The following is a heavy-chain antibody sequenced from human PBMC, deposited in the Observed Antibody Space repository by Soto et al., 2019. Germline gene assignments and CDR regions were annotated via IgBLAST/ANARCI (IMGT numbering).Heavy chain of an antibody. CDR2: ISSSSSYI. CDR1: GFTFSSYS. CDR3: ARTELGSYDSHNLDY. D-gene: IGHD1-26*01. V-gene: IGHV3-21*01. Sequence: GGSLRLSCAASGFTFSSYSMNWVRQAPGKGLEWVSSISSSSSYIYYADSVKGRFTISRDNAKNSLYLQMNSLRAEDTAVYYCARTELGSYDSHNLDYWGQGTLVTVSS. J-gene: IGHJ4*02.